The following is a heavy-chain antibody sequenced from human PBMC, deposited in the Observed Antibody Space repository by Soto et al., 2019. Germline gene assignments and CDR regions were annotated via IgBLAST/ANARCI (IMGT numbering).Heavy chain of an antibody. Sequence: PSETLSLTCAVSGGSISVDGDSWTWIRQPPGKGLEWIGYIYHNGSPYYNPSLESRVTMSVDKSKNQFSLKLSSVTAADTAVYYCARGRGLMGGFDPWGQGTLVTVSS. CDR2: IYHNGSP. J-gene: IGHJ5*02. CDR3: ARGRGLMGGFDP. CDR1: GGSISVDGDS. D-gene: IGHD2-8*01. V-gene: IGHV4-30-2*01.